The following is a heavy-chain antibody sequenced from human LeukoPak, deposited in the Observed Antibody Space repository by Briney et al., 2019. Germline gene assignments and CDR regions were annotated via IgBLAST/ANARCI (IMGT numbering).Heavy chain of an antibody. J-gene: IGHJ1*01. D-gene: IGHD6-19*01. CDR1: GASISSYY. Sequence: SETLSLTCTVSGASISSYYWSWIRQPPGKGLEWVGYIYYSGSTNYNPSLKSRVTISVDTSKKQFSLKLSSVTAADTAVYYCASSGWYPEYFQHWGQGTLVTVCS. V-gene: IGHV4-59*08. CDR2: IYYSGST. CDR3: ASSGWYPEYFQH.